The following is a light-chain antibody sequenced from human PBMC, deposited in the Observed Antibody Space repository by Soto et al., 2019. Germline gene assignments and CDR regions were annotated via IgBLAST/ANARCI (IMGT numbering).Light chain of an antibody. J-gene: IGKJ5*01. CDR2: DAS. Sequence: DIVMTQSPDSLAVSLGERATINRKSSQTVLYNSNNENNLAWYHQKPGQAPRLLIFDASTRATGVPARFSGSGSGTEFTLTISSLQSEDFAVYYCQQYNKWPLITFGQGTRLEIK. V-gene: IGKV4-1*01. CDR3: QQYNKWPLIT. CDR1: QTVLYNSNNENN.